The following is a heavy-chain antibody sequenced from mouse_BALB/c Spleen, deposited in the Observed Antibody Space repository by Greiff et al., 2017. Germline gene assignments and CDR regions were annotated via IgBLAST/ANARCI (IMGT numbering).Heavy chain of an antibody. CDR1: GYAFSSSW. CDR3: ARSPTGKVWFAY. V-gene: IGHV1-82*01. D-gene: IGHD4-1*02. Sequence: QVQLQQSGPELVKPGASVKISCKASGYAFSSSWMNWVKQRPGQGLEWIGRIYPGDGDTNYNGKFKGKATLTADKSSSTAYMQLSSLTSVDSAVYFCARSPTGKVWFAYWGQGTLVTVSA. J-gene: IGHJ3*01. CDR2: IYPGDGDT.